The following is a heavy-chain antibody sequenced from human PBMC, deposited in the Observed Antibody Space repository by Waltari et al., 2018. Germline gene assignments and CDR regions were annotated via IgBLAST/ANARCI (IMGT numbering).Heavy chain of an antibody. CDR2: IWYDGSNK. CDR3: ASSPTYYYDSSGSDY. CDR1: GFTFSSYG. D-gene: IGHD3-22*01. Sequence: VQLVESGGGVVQPGRSLRLSCAASGFTFSSYGMHWVRQAPGKGLEWVAVIWYDGSNKYYADSVKGRFTISRDNSKNTLYLQMNSLRAEDTAVYYCASSPTYYYDSSGSDYWGQGTLVTVSS. J-gene: IGHJ4*02. V-gene: IGHV3-33*01.